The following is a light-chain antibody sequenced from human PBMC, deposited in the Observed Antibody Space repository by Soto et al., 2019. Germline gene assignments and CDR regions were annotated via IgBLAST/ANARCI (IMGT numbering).Light chain of an antibody. Sequence: QSVLTQPASVSGSPGQSITISCTGSSSDVGGYNFVSWYQHHPGKAPKLILYEVTTRPSGVSRRFSGSKSGNTASLTISGLQADDEANYYCSSYTSSNTPYVFGTGTKVTVL. CDR1: SSDVGGYNF. V-gene: IGLV2-14*01. J-gene: IGLJ1*01. CDR2: EVT. CDR3: SSYTSSNTPYV.